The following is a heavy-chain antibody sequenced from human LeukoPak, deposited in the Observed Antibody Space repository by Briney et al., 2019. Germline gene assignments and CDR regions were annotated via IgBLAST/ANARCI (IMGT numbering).Heavy chain of an antibody. J-gene: IGHJ4*02. V-gene: IGHV1-69*06. Sequence: SVKVSCKASGGTFSNYAISWVRQAPGQGLEWMGGIIPIFGTANYAQTLRGSVTIPADKSTRTAYMELSSLRSEDPAVYYCARSVPGHTYGLDYWGQGTLITVSS. CDR3: ARSVPGHTYGLDY. D-gene: IGHD5-18*01. CDR2: IIPIFGTA. CDR1: GGTFSNYA.